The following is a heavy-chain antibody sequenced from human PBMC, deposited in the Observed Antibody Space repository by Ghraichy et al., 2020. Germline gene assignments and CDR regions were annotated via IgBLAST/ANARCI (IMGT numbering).Heavy chain of an antibody. CDR3: ARDLIRPSDYYDILTGYFDY. V-gene: IGHV3-21*01. CDR1: GFTFSSYS. Sequence: GGSLRLSCAASGFTFSSYSMNWVRQAPGKGLEWVSSISSSSSYIYYADSVKGRFTISRDNAKNSLYLQMNSLRAEDTAVYYCARDLIRPSDYYDILTGYFDYWGQGTLVTVSS. CDR2: ISSSSSYI. D-gene: IGHD3-9*01. J-gene: IGHJ4*02.